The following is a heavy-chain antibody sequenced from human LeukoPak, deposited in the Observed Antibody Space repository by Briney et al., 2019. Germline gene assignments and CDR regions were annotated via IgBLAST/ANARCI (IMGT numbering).Heavy chain of an antibody. CDR1: GFTFSSYS. Sequence: GGSLRLSCAASGFTFSSYSMNWVRQAPGKGLEWVSYISSRSSTIYYADSVKGRFTISRDNAKNSLYLQMNSLRDEDTAVYYLARSGCSGWRWLAWGAAFDIWGQGTMVTVSS. V-gene: IGHV3-48*02. J-gene: IGHJ3*02. D-gene: IGHD2-15*01. CDR3: ARSGCSGWRWLAWGAAFDI. CDR2: ISSRSSTI.